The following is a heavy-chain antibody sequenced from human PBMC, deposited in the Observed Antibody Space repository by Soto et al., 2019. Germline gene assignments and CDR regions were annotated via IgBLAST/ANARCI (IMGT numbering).Heavy chain of an antibody. V-gene: IGHV4-59*01. CDR1: GDSMSGYY. CDR2: IFHSGTT. CDR3: ARLSFGDQGNY. D-gene: IGHD2-21*02. Sequence: QVQLQESGPGLVKPSETLSLTCTVSGDSMSGYYWSWIRQSPGRGLEWIGYIFHSGTTNYNPSLKSRLSMSVDASKNQFSLRVTSVTAADTAIYYCARLSFGDQGNYWGQGTLVTVSS. J-gene: IGHJ4*02.